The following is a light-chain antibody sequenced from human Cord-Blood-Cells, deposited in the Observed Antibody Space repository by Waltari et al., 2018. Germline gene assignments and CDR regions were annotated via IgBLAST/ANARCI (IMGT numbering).Light chain of an antibody. CDR3: SSYTSSSTYV. Sequence: QSALTQPASVSGPPGQSITISCPGTSSTAGGYNHVSWYQQHPGKAPKLMIYEVSNRPSGVSNRFSGSKSGNTASLTISGLQAEDEADYYCSSYTSSSTYVFGTGTKVTVL. CDR1: SSTAGGYNH. V-gene: IGLV2-14*01. J-gene: IGLJ1*01. CDR2: EVS.